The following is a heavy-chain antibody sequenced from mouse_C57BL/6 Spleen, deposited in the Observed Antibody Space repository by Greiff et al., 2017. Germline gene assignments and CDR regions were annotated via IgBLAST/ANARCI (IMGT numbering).Heavy chain of an antibody. CDR2: IYPRSGNT. Sequence: VQLQESGAELARPGASVKLSCKASGYTFTSYGISWVKQRTGQGLEWIGEIYPRSGNTYYNEKFKGKATLTADKSSSTAYMELRSLTSEDSAGYFCARGTAQALFAYWGQGTLVTVSA. CDR1: GYTFTSYG. D-gene: IGHD3-2*02. V-gene: IGHV1-81*01. CDR3: ARGTAQALFAY. J-gene: IGHJ3*01.